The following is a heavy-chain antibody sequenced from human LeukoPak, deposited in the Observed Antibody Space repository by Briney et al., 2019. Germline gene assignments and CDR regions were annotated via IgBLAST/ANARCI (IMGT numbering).Heavy chain of an antibody. V-gene: IGHV3-23*01. J-gene: IGHJ4*02. Sequence: PGGSPRLSCAASGFTFSSYAMSWVRQAPGKGPEWVSAISNSGGSTYYADSVKGRFTISRDNSKNTLYLQMNSLRAEDTAVYYCAKHYYDGSGYLVDYWGQGTLVTVSS. CDR1: GFTFSSYA. D-gene: IGHD3-22*01. CDR3: AKHYYDGSGYLVDY. CDR2: ISNSGGST.